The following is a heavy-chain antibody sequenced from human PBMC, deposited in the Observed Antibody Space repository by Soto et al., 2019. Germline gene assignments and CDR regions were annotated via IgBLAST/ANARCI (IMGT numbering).Heavy chain of an antibody. J-gene: IGHJ4*02. CDR2: INAGNGNT. CDR3: ARGIAALGGDY. CDR1: GHTFTSYA. V-gene: IGHV1-3*01. Sequence: ASVKVSCKASGHTFTSYAMHWVRQAPGQRLEWMGWINAGNGNTKYSQKFQGRVTITRDTSASTAYMELSSLRSEDTAVYYCARGIAALGGDYWGQGTQVTVSS. D-gene: IGHD6-13*01.